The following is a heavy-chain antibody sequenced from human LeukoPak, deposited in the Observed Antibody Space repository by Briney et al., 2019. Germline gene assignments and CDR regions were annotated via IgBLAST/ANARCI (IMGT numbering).Heavy chain of an antibody. D-gene: IGHD3-9*01. CDR3: ERATFSNIFTGTDY. Sequence: GASVTVSFKGSGCTVIIYGISWVRQAPGQGLERGGGSIAIFGTANYAQKFQGRGSITADEATSTAYMELRRLRSEDTAVYDCERATFSNIFTGTDYWGPGTLVTASS. CDR2: SIAIFGTA. CDR1: GCTVIIYG. V-gene: IGHV1-69*13. J-gene: IGHJ4*02.